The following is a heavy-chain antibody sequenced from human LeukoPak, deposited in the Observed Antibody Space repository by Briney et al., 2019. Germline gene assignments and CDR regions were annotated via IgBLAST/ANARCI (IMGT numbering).Heavy chain of an antibody. Sequence: SETLSLTCTVSGGSISSHYWSWLRQPPGKGLEWIGYIYYSGSTNYNPSLKSRVTISVDTSKNQFSLKLSSVTAADTAVYYCARPYCSSTSCYGYDAFDIWGQGTMVTVSS. D-gene: IGHD2-2*01. CDR1: GGSISSHY. V-gene: IGHV4-59*11. CDR2: IYYSGST. J-gene: IGHJ3*02. CDR3: ARPYCSSTSCYGYDAFDI.